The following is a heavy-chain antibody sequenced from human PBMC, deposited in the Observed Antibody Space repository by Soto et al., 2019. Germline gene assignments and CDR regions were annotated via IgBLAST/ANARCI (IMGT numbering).Heavy chain of an antibody. CDR2: ISAYNGNT. Sequence: GASVKVSCKASGYTFTSYGISWVRQAPGQGLEWMGWISAYNGNTNYAQKLQGRVTMTTDTSTSTAYMELRSLRSDDTAMYYCARVPMITFGGVIVSKGPFDYWGQGTLVTVSS. V-gene: IGHV1-18*01. CDR1: GYTFTSYG. D-gene: IGHD3-16*02. J-gene: IGHJ4*02. CDR3: ARVPMITFGGVIVSKGPFDY.